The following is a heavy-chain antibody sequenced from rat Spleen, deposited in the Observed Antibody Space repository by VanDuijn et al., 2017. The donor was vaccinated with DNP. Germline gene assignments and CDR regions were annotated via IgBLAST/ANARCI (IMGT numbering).Heavy chain of an antibody. V-gene: IGHV3-1*01. CDR3: ARSGILRVSLFDY. Sequence: EVQLQESGPGLVKPSQSLSLTCSVTGYSITSNYWGWIRKFPGNKMELIGHISYSGSTSYNPSLKSRISITRDTSKNQFFLQVNSVTTEDTATYCCARSGILRVSLFDYWGQGVMVTVSS. D-gene: IGHD1-7*01. CDR1: GYSITSNY. CDR2: ISYSGST. J-gene: IGHJ2*01.